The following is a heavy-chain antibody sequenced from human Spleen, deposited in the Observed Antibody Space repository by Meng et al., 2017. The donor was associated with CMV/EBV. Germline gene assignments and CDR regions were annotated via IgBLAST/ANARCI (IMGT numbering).Heavy chain of an antibody. J-gene: IGHJ5*02. CDR2: ISSSSSYI. CDR1: GFTFSSYS. Sequence: EVQLVESGGGLVKPGGSLRLSCAASGFTFSSYSMNWVRQAPGKGPEWVSSISSSSSYIYYADSVKGRFTISRDNAKNSLYLQMNSLRAEDTAVYYCARDYYDSSGWFDPWGQGTLVTVSS. CDR3: ARDYYDSSGWFDP. D-gene: IGHD3-22*01. V-gene: IGHV3-21*01.